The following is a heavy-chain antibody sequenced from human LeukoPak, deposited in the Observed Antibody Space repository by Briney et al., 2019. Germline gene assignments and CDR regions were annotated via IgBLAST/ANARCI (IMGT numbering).Heavy chain of an antibody. D-gene: IGHD3-16*01. V-gene: IGHV3-23*01. CDR3: AKKVSRGEGPYYFDY. CDR1: GFTFSSYA. Sequence: GGSLRLSCAASGFTFSSYAMSWVRQAPGKGLEWVSAISGSGGNTYYADSVKGLFTISRDNSKNTLYLQMNSLRAEDTAVYYCAKKVSRGEGPYYFDYWGQGTLVTVSS. J-gene: IGHJ4*02. CDR2: ISGSGGNT.